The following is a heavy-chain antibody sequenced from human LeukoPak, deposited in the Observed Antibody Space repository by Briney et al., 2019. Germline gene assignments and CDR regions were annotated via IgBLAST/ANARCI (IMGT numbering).Heavy chain of an antibody. CDR1: GFTFSSYG. CDR2: IWYDGSNK. J-gene: IGHJ6*04. CDR3: ARPPTPRILYQGGMDV. Sequence: GRSLRLSCAASGFTFSSYGMHWVRQAPGKGLEWVAVIWYDGSNKYYADSVKGRFTISRDNSKNTLYLQMNSLRAEDTAVYYCARPPTPRILYQGGMDVRGKGTTVTVSS. D-gene: IGHD2-8*01. V-gene: IGHV3-33*01.